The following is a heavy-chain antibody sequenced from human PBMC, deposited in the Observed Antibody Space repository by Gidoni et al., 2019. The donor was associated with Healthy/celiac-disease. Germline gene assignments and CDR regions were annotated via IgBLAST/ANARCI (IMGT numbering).Heavy chain of an antibody. CDR3: ATDCSGGSCYSGNWFDP. V-gene: IGHV3-23*01. Sequence: EVQLLESGGGLVQPGGSLRLSCAASGFTFSSYAMSWVRQAPGKGLEWVSVISGSGGSTYYADSVKGRFTISRDNSKNTLYLQMNSLRAEDTAVYYCATDCSGGSCYSGNWFDPWGQGTLVTVSS. CDR1: GFTFSSYA. D-gene: IGHD2-15*01. J-gene: IGHJ5*02. CDR2: ISGSGGST.